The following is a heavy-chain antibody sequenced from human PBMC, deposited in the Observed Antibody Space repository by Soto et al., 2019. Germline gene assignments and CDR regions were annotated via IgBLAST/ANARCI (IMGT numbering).Heavy chain of an antibody. CDR3: AKEEEWLPYPYYYYGMDV. V-gene: IGHV3-30*18. J-gene: IGHJ6*02. CDR2: ISDDGSNK. Sequence: QVQLVESGGGVVQPGRSLRLSCAASGFTFSSYGMHWVRQAPGKGLEWVAVISDDGSNKYYADSVKGRFTISRDNSKNALYLQMNSLRAEDTAVYYCAKEEEWLPYPYYYYGMDVWGQGTTVTVSS. D-gene: IGHD3-3*01. CDR1: GFTFSSYG.